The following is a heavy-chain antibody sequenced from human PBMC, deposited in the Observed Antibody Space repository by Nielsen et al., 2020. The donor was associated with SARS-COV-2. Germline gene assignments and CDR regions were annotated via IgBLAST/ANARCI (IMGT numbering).Heavy chain of an antibody. J-gene: IGHJ4*02. Sequence: ASVKVSCKASGYTFTGYYMHWVRQAPGKGLEWMGEFDPQDGETTYAQNFQGRVTMTEDTSIDTAYLDLSGLTSDDTAIYYCATDSPIGVVIYALAHWGQGTPVTVSS. CDR3: ATDSPIGVVIYALAH. V-gene: IGHV1-24*01. D-gene: IGHD3-3*01. CDR1: GYTFTGYY. CDR2: FDPQDGET.